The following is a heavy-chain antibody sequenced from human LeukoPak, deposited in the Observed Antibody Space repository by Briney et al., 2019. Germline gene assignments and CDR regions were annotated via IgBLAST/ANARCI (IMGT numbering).Heavy chain of an antibody. CDR1: GFTVSSNY. J-gene: IGHJ4*02. V-gene: IGHV3-53*01. CDR2: IYSGDST. CDR3: ARDRHYGSGSYQY. D-gene: IGHD3-10*01. Sequence: GGSLRLSCAASGFTVSSNYMSWVRQAPGKGLEWVSVIYSGDSTYYADSVKGRFTISRDNSKNTLYLQMNSLRAEDTAVYYCARDRHYGSGSYQYWGQGTLVTVSS.